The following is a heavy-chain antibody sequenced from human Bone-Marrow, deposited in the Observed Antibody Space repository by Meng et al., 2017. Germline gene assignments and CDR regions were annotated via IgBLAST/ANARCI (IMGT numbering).Heavy chain of an antibody. CDR2: INHSGST. CDR3: ARGPTTMAHDFDY. D-gene: IGHD4-11*01. V-gene: IGHV4-34*01. CDR1: GGSFSDYY. Sequence: QVAPQQGGGGLLQPSETLSLTWVVSGGSFSDYYWSWIRQPPGKGLEWIGEINHSGSTNYNPSLESRATISVDTSQNNLSLKLSSVTAADSAVYYCARGPTTMAHDFDYWGQGTLVTVSS. J-gene: IGHJ4*02.